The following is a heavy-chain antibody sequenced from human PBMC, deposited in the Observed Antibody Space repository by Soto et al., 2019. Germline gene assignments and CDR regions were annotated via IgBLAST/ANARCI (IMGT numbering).Heavy chain of an antibody. CDR3: ARERSGSNPYYFDY. CDR1: GFTFSSYS. J-gene: IGHJ4*02. V-gene: IGHV3-21*01. CDR2: ISRSSSYI. D-gene: IGHD1-26*01. Sequence: EVQLVESGGGLVKPGGSLRLSCAASGFTFSSYSMNWVRQAPGKGLEWVSSISRSSSYIYYADSVKGRFTISRDNAKNSLYLQMNSLRAEDTAVYYCARERSGSNPYYFDYWGQVTLVTVSS.